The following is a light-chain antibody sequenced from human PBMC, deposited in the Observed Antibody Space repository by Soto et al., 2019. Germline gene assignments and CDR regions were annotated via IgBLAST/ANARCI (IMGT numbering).Light chain of an antibody. Sequence: QSVLPQPASVSGSPGQSIIISCTGTRSDVGGYNYVSWYQHHPGKAPKLMIYEVSNRPSGVSNRFSGSKSGNTASLTISGLQAEDETDYYCSSYTSSSTYVFGTGTKLTVL. J-gene: IGLJ1*01. CDR3: SSYTSSSTYV. CDR1: RSDVGGYNY. CDR2: EVS. V-gene: IGLV2-14*01.